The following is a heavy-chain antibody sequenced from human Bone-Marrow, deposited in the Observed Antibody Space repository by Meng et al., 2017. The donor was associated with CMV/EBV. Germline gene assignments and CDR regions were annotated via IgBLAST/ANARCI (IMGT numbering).Heavy chain of an antibody. Sequence: SEPLSLTCTVSGGSISSSSYYWSWIRQPPGKGLEWIGYIYYSGSTNYNPSLKSRVTISVDTSKNQFSLKLSSVTAADTAVYYCARAHSSSSSNWFDPWGQGTLVTVSS. D-gene: IGHD6-6*01. CDR2: IYYSGST. J-gene: IGHJ5*02. V-gene: IGHV4-61*01. CDR1: GGSISSSSYY. CDR3: ARAHSSSSSNWFDP.